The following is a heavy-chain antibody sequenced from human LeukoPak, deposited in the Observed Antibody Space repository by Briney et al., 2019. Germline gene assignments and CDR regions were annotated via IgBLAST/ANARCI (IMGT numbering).Heavy chain of an antibody. CDR2: TYYRSKWYN. Sequence: SQTLSLTCVISGDSVSINSAAWNWIRQSPSRGLEWLGRTYYRSKWYNDYALSVRSRITINPDASRNQFSLHLNSVTPEDTAVYYCVGGSGTFDYWGQGTLVTVSS. CDR1: GDSVSINSAA. J-gene: IGHJ4*02. CDR3: VGGSGTFDY. V-gene: IGHV6-1*01. D-gene: IGHD1-7*01.